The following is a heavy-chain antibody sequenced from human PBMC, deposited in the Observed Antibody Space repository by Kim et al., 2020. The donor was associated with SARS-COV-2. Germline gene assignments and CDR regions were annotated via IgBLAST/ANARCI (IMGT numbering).Heavy chain of an antibody. CDR3: AKGRRVVVVAATPYYYGMDV. CDR2: ISWNSGSI. Sequence: GGSLRLSCAASGFTFDDYAMHWVRQAPGKGLEWVSGISWNSGSIGYADSVKGRFTISRDNAKNSLYLQMNSLRAEDTALYYCAKGRRVVVVAATPYYYGMDVWGQGTTVTVSS. J-gene: IGHJ6*02. V-gene: IGHV3-9*01. D-gene: IGHD2-15*01. CDR1: GFTFDDYA.